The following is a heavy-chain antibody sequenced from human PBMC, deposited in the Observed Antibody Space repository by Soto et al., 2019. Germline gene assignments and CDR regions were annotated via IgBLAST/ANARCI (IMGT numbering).Heavy chain of an antibody. V-gene: IGHV3-48*03. D-gene: IGHD1-7*01. J-gene: IGHJ4*02. Sequence: PGGSLRLSCAASGFTFSSYEMNWVRQAPGKGLEWVSYISSTGSPIYADSVKGRFTISRDNAQNSLSLQMNSLRAEDTAIYYCATKRGGTTYFGSWGQGTLVTVSS. CDR2: ISSTGSPI. CDR1: GFTFSSYE. CDR3: ATKRGGTTYFGS.